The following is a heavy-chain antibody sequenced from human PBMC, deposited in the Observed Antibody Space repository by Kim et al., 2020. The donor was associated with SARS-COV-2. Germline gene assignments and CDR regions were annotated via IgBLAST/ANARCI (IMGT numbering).Heavy chain of an antibody. CDR3: AKDMSGSNGFGDY. J-gene: IGHJ4*02. V-gene: IGHV3-9*01. CDR1: GFTFDDYA. D-gene: IGHD2-15*01. Sequence: GGSLRLSCAASGFTFDDYAMHWVRQAPGKGLEWVSGISWNSGSIGYADSVKGRFTISRDNAKNSLYLQMNRLRAEDTALYYCAKDMSGSNGFGDYWGQGTLGSFSS. CDR2: ISWNSGSI.